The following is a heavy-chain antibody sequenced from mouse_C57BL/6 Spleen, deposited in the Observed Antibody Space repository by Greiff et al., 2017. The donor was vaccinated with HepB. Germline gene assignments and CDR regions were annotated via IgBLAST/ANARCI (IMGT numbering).Heavy chain of an antibody. CDR2: ISGGGGNT. J-gene: IGHJ1*03. Sequence: EVKVVESGGGLVKPGGSLKLSCAASGFTFSSYTMSWVRQTPEKRLEWVATISGGGGNTYYPDSVKGRFTISRDNAKNTLYLQMSSLRSEDTALYYCARHWDDWYFDVWGTGTTVTVSS. D-gene: IGHD4-1*01. V-gene: IGHV5-9*01. CDR1: GFTFSSYT. CDR3: ARHWDDWYFDV.